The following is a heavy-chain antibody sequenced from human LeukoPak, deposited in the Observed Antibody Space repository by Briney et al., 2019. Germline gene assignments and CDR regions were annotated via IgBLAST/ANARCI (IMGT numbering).Heavy chain of an antibody. V-gene: IGHV4-59*08. CDR1: GGSISSYY. D-gene: IGHD3-22*01. CDR3: ARKEGRCGYYNLYQ. Sequence: SETLSLTCTVSGGSISSYYWSWIRQPPGKGLEWIGYIYYSGSTNYNPSLKSRVTISVDTSKNQFSLKLSSVTAADTAVYYCARKEGRCGYYNLYQWGQGTLVTVSS. J-gene: IGHJ4*02. CDR2: IYYSGST.